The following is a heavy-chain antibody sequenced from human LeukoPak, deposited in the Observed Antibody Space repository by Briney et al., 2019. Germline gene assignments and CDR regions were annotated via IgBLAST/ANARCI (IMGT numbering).Heavy chain of an antibody. CDR1: GFTFDAFG. V-gene: IGHV3-53*01. CDR3: ARGGASELYYFDY. CDR2: IYDGGNT. J-gene: IGHJ4*02. Sequence: PGGSLRLSCAASGFTFDAFGMTWVRQAPGKGLECVSVIYDGGNTYYADSVKGRFTISRDNSKNTLYLQVNSMRAEDTAVYYCARGGASELYYFDYWGQGTLVTVSS. D-gene: IGHD2-15*01.